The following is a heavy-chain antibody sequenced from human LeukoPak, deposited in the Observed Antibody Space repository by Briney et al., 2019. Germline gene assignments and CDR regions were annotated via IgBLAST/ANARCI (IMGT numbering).Heavy chain of an antibody. D-gene: IGHD3-3*01. V-gene: IGHV3-74*01. CDR3: ARSETYYDFWSGYLGSAFDI. J-gene: IGHJ3*02. CDR1: GFTFSSYW. CDR2: INSDGSST. Sequence: GGSLRLSCAASGFTFSSYWMHWVRRAPGKGLVWVSRINSDGSSTSYADSVKGRFTISRDNAKNTLYLQMNSLRAEDTAVYYCARSETYYDFWSGYLGSAFDIWGQGTMVTVSS.